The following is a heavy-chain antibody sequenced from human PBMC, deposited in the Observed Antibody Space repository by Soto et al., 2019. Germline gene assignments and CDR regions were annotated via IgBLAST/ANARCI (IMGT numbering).Heavy chain of an antibody. CDR3: VRRVSGNYDY. CDR1: GFTFSSYD. CDR2: ISSNGGTT. J-gene: IGHJ4*02. Sequence: GSLRLSCVASGFTFSSYDMHWVRQAPGKGLEYVSSISSNGGTTYYGNSVKGRFTISRDNSKNTLYLQMGSLRAEDMAVYYCVRRVSGNYDYWGQGT. D-gene: IGHD1-7*01. V-gene: IGHV3-64*01.